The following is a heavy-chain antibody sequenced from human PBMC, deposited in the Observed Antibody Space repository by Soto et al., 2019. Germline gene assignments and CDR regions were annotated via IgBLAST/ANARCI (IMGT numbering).Heavy chain of an antibody. CDR1: GYTFTSYD. CDR2: MNPNSGNT. D-gene: IGHD2-15*01. CDR3: GRVFEYPRDINYHHYGLDV. V-gene: IGHV1-8*01. Sequence: GASVKVSCKASGYTFTSYDINWVRQATGQGLEWMGWMNPNSGNTGYAQKFQGRVTMTRNTSISTAYMELRSLRSEDTAVYYCGRVFEYPRDINYHHYGLDVWCQGTT. J-gene: IGHJ6*02.